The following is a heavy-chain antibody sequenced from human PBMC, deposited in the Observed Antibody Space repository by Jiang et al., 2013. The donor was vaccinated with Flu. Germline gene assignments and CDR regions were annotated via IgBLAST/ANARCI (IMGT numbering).Heavy chain of an antibody. Sequence: SGAEVKKPGSSVKVSCKSGGTFSSYAISWVRQAPGQGLEWMGVNIPIFGIVNYAQKFQGRVTITAADESTSTAYMELSSLRSDDTAVYYCARGQGYGDLLDYWGQGTLVTVSS. V-gene: IGHV1-69*01. D-gene: IGHD4-17*01. CDR3: ARGQGYGDLLDY. J-gene: IGHJ4*02. CDR1: GGTFSSYA. CDR2: NIPIFGIV.